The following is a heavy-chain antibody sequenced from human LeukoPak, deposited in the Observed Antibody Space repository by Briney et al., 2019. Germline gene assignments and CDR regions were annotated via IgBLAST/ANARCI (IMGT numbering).Heavy chain of an antibody. CDR2: VSGSGGGT. V-gene: IGHV3-23*01. CDR1: GFTFSSYA. CDR3: ANLRGRGAYACSGASCYSY. D-gene: IGHD2-15*01. J-gene: IGHJ4*02. Sequence: PGGSLRLSCEASGFTFSSYAMSWVRQAPGKGLEWVSGVSGSGGGTYYTDSVKGRFTISRDNSKNTLFLQMNSLRVEDTAVHYCANLRGRGAYACSGASCYSYWGQGTLVTVSP.